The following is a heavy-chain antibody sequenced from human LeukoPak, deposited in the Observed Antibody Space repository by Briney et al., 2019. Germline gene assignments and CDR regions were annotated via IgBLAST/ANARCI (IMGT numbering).Heavy chain of an antibody. Sequence: SETLSLTCAVYGGSFSGYYWGWIRQPPGKGLEWIGEINHSGSTNYNPSLKSRVTISVDTSKNQFSLKLSSVTAADTAVYYCARVKFRGVIIAPFSYFDYWGQGTLVTVSS. J-gene: IGHJ4*02. D-gene: IGHD3-10*01. CDR2: INHSGST. V-gene: IGHV4-34*01. CDR3: ARVKFRGVIIAPFSYFDY. CDR1: GGSFSGYY.